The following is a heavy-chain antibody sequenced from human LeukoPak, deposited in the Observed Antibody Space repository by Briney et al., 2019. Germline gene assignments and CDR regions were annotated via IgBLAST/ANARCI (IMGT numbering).Heavy chain of an antibody. CDR3: AKGLLTVTTYYFDY. CDR1: GFTFSNHG. V-gene: IGHV3-23*01. Sequence: GGSMRLSCEASGFTFSNHGMNWVRQAPGKGLEWVSGISGSGGNTYYADSVKGRFTISRDNSRNTLYLQMNSLRAEDTAVYYCAKGLLTVTTYYFDYWGQGTLVTVSS. CDR2: ISGSGGNT. J-gene: IGHJ4*02. D-gene: IGHD4-11*01.